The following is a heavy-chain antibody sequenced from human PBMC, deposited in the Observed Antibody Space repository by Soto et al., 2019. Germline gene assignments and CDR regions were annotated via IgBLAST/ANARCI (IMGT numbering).Heavy chain of an antibody. CDR3: ARGGRRYSGSYPYYFDY. V-gene: IGHV4-34*01. CDR1: GGSFSGYY. D-gene: IGHD1-26*01. Sequence: PSETLSLTCAVYGGSFSGYYWSWIRQPPGKGLEWIGEINHSGSTNYNPSLKSRVTISVDTSKNQFSLKLSSVTAADTAVYYCARGGRRYSGSYPYYFDYWGQGTLVTV. J-gene: IGHJ4*02. CDR2: INHSGST.